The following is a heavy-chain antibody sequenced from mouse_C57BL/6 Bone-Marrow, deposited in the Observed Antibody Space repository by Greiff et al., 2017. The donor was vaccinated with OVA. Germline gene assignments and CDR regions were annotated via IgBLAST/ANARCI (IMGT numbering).Heavy chain of an antibody. V-gene: IGHV1-64*01. Sequence: VQLQQSGAELVKPGASVTLSCKASGYTFTSYWMHWVKQRPGQGLEWIGMIHPNSGSTNYNEKFKSKATLTVDKSSSTAYVQLSSLTSEDSAVYYGALWWDDWGQGTTLTVSS. CDR2: IHPNSGST. CDR3: ALWWDD. CDR1: GYTFTSYW. D-gene: IGHD1-1*02. J-gene: IGHJ2*01.